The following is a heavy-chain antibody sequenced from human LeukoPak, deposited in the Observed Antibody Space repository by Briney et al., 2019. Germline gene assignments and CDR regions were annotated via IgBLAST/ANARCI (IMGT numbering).Heavy chain of an antibody. CDR1: GYTFTGYY. D-gene: IGHD5-18*01. Sequence: EASVKVSCKASGYTFTGYYMHWVRQAPGQGLEWMGWINPNSGGTNYAQKFQGRVTMTRNTSISTAYMELSSLRSEDTAVYYCARGGYSYGYFKWYYYYYGMDVWGQGTTVTVSS. V-gene: IGHV1-2*02. CDR3: ARGGYSYGYFKWYYYYYGMDV. J-gene: IGHJ6*02. CDR2: INPNSGGT.